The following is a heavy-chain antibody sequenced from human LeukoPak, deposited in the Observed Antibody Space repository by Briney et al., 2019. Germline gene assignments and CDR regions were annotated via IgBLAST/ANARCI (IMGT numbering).Heavy chain of an antibody. Sequence: SETLSLTCTVSGGSISSSSRYYWGWIRQPPGKGLEWIGSIHYSGTTYYNPSLKSRVTMSVDTSKNQFSLKLSSVSAADTAVYYCAKWRPGYGSQEWYWGQGTLVTVSS. D-gene: IGHD1-26*01. CDR3: AKWRPGYGSQEWY. CDR2: IHYSGTT. CDR1: GGSISSSSRYY. J-gene: IGHJ4*02. V-gene: IGHV4-39*01.